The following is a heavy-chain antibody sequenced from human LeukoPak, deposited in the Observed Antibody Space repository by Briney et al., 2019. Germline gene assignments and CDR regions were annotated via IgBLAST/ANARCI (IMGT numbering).Heavy chain of an antibody. CDR2: IQKDGSEA. CDR3: ARAGVTNQLGQTYWYFDL. D-gene: IGHD7-27*01. CDR1: GFTLSNSW. J-gene: IGHJ2*01. V-gene: IGHV3-7*01. Sequence: PGGSLRLSCTTSGFTLSNSWMTWVRQAPGKGLEWVAKIQKDGSEAYYVDSMEGRFTISRDNAENSLYLQMHSLRAEDTAVYSCARAGVTNQLGQTYWYFDLWGRGTLVTVSS.